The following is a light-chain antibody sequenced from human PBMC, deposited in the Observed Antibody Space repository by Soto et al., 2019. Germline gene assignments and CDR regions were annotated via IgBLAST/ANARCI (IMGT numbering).Light chain of an antibody. CDR3: QQYYTWPS. V-gene: IGKV3-15*01. Sequence: EIVMTQSPATLSVSPGESATPSCRASQSVSPNVAWYQQRPGQAPRLLIYGASTRATGIPGRFSGSGSGTEFTLTISSLESEDFAVYYCQQYYTWPSFGQGTRLEIK. CDR1: QSVSPN. J-gene: IGKJ5*01. CDR2: GAS.